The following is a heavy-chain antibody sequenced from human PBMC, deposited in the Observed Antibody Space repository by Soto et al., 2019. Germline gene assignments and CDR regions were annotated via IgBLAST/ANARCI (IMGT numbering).Heavy chain of an antibody. CDR3: ARGPSYSASYFDH. J-gene: IGHJ4*02. Sequence: QPGGSLRLSCAASGFTFSSYAMHWVRQAPGKGLEWVAVISYDGSNKYYADSVKGRSTISRDNSKNTLYLQMNSLRLEDTAVYYCARGPSYSASYFDHWGQGTLVTVSS. D-gene: IGHD4-4*01. CDR2: ISYDGSNK. CDR1: GFTFSSYA. V-gene: IGHV3-30-3*01.